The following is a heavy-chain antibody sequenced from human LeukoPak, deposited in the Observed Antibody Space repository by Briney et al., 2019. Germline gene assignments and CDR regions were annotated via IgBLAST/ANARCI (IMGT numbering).Heavy chain of an antibody. CDR2: ISGYNGNT. Sequence: ASVKVSCKASGYTFTNYGISWVRQAPGRGLDWMGWISGYNGNTNYAPKVQGRVTMTTDTYTSTAYMELRSLRSDDTAVYYCARDEAWGYCSESSCYAGLGNNWLDPWAREPWSPSPQ. CDR3: ARDEAWGYCSESSCYAGLGNNWLDP. V-gene: IGHV1-18*01. J-gene: IGHJ5*02. D-gene: IGHD2-15*01. CDR1: GYTFTNYG.